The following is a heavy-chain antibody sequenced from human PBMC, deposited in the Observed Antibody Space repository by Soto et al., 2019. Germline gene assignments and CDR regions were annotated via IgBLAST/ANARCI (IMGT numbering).Heavy chain of an antibody. CDR3: GRYSGNDKNFDY. CDR2: ISGSGGST. V-gene: IGHV3-23*01. Sequence: EVQLLDSGGGLVQPGGSLRLSCAASGFTFSSYAMSWVRQAPGKGLEWVSAISGSGGSTYYADSVKGRFAISRDNSKNTVYLQMNSLRAEDTAVCYCGRYSGNDKNFDYWGQGTRVTVSS. J-gene: IGHJ4*02. D-gene: IGHD1-20*01. CDR1: GFTFSSYA.